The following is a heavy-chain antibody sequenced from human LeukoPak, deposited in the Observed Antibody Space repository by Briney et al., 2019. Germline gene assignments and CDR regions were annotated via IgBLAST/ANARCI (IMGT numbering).Heavy chain of an antibody. D-gene: IGHD5-24*01. Sequence: GGSLRLSCAASGFTFDDHTIHWVRQAPGKGLEWVSLISWDVGVKKYVGSVKGRFTISSDNSNNFLYLQMNSLRTEDTALSYCAKSDHRGDGFNYDYWGQGTLVTVSS. V-gene: IGHV3-43*01. CDR2: ISWDVGVK. CDR1: GFTFDDHT. CDR3: AKSDHRGDGFNYDY. J-gene: IGHJ4*02.